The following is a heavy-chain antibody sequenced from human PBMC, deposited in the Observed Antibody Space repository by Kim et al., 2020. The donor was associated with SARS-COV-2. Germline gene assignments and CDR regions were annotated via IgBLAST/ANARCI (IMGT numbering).Heavy chain of an antibody. J-gene: IGHJ3*01. CDR2: IHSAGST. V-gene: IGHV3-53*04. Sequence: GGSLRLFCKASGFPIRSNYMSWVRQAPGKGLEWVSIIHSAGSTYYRDSVKGRFTISRQYSENTVHLQMNSLRVEDTALYYCAREEDGFDVWGQGTMVTVSS. CDR3: AREEDGFDV. CDR1: GFPIRSNY.